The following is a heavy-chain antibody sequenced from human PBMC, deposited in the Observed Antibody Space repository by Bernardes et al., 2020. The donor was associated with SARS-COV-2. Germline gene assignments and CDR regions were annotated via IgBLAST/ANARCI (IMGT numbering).Heavy chain of an antibody. Sequence: GGPLRLSCSASGFIFSSHAMQWVRQAPGKGPEYVSGISSDGAHTYYVDSVKGRFTISRDNSKNTLYLEMSSLRPEDTAVYYCVNSFAQAMTGNFMWGQGTLVTVSS. CDR2: ISSDGAHT. CDR3: VNSFAQAMTGNFM. V-gene: IGHV3-64D*08. J-gene: IGHJ4*02. D-gene: IGHD1-1*01. CDR1: GFIFSSHA.